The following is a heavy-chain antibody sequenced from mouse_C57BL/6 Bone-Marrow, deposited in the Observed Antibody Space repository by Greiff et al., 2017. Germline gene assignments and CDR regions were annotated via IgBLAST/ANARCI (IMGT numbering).Heavy chain of an antibody. CDR3: ARWKNYYYGSGGFAY. CDR1: GYTFTSYG. CDR2: IYPRSGNT. D-gene: IGHD1-1*01. Sequence: VQLQQSGAELARPGASVKLSCKASGYTFTSYGISWVKQRTGQGLEWIGEIYPRSGNTYYNEKFKGKATLTADKSSSTAYMELRSLTSEDSAVYFCARWKNYYYGSGGFAYWGQGTLVTVSA. V-gene: IGHV1-81*01. J-gene: IGHJ3*01.